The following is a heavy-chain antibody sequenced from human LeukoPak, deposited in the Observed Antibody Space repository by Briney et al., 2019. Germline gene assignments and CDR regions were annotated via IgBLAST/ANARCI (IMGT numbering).Heavy chain of an antibody. CDR1: GFTFSRYA. D-gene: IGHD6-19*01. Sequence: PGGSLRLSCAASGFTFSRYAMHWVRQAPGKGLEWVAVISYGGSNKYYADSVKGRSTISRDNSKNTLYLQMNSLRGEDTAVYYCARGAIEAVAGHRNHYYYGMDVWGQGTTVTVSS. CDR3: ARGAIEAVAGHRNHYYYGMDV. J-gene: IGHJ6*02. V-gene: IGHV3-30-3*01. CDR2: ISYGGSNK.